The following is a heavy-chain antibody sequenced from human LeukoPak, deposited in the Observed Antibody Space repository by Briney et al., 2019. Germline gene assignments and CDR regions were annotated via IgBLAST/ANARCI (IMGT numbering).Heavy chain of an antibody. Sequence: SETLSLTCTVSGGSISSSSYYWGWIRQPPGKGLEWIGSIYYSGSTYYNPSLKSRVTISVDTSKNQFSLKLSSVTAADTAVYYCASYWAGATSFDYWGQGTLVTVSS. D-gene: IGHD1-26*01. CDR1: GGSISSSSYY. J-gene: IGHJ4*02. CDR3: ASYWAGATSFDY. CDR2: IYYSGST. V-gene: IGHV4-39*01.